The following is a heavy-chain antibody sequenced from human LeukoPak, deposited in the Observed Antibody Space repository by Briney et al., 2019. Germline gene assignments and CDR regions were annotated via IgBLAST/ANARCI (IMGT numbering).Heavy chain of an antibody. CDR3: ARKGDSGYPRGYYYYMDI. D-gene: IGHD5-12*01. Sequence: SETLSLTCTVSGGSISSGSYYWSWIRQPAGKGLEWIGRIYTSGSNNYNPSLKSRVTISVDTSKNQFSLKLSSVTAADTAVYYCARKGDSGYPRGYYYYMDIWGTGTTVTVSS. CDR2: IYTSGSN. J-gene: IGHJ6*03. CDR1: GGSISSGSYY. V-gene: IGHV4-61*02.